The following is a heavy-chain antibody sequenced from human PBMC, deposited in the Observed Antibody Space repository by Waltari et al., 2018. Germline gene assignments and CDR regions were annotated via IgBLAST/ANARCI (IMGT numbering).Heavy chain of an antibody. Sequence: QVQLQQWGAGLLKPSETLSLTCAVYGGSFSGYYWSWIRQPPGKGLEWIGEINHRGSTNYNPSLKSRVTISVDTSKNQFSLKLSSVTAADTAVYYCAGGNYYDSSASMGATDYWGQGTLVTVSS. CDR1: GGSFSGYY. V-gene: IGHV4-34*01. CDR2: INHRGST. CDR3: AGGNYYDSSASMGATDY. J-gene: IGHJ4*02. D-gene: IGHD3-22*01.